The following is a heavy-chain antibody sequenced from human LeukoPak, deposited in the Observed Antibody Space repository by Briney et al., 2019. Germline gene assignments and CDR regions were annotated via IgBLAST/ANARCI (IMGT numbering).Heavy chain of an antibody. CDR3: ARYHCGSTYCPGVDF. J-gene: IGHJ4*02. CDR1: AGSINSGGYF. CDR2: IWNSGNS. D-gene: IGHD2-2*01. V-gene: IGHV4-31*03. Sequence: SETLSLTCTVSAGSINSGGYFWTWVRQHPGEGLEWNGYIWNSGNSYYNPSLSSRVIISADSSKSTFSLKLSSVTAADTAVYYCARYHCGSTYCPGVDFYGQGTLVTVSS.